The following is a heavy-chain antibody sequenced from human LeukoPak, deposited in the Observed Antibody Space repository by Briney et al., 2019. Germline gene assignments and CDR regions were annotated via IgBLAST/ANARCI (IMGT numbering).Heavy chain of an antibody. V-gene: IGHV3-7*01. CDR3: ATLGYCSSTSCSRAWFDY. Sequence: GGSLRLSCAASGFTFSSYYMSWVRQAPGKGLEWVANTKQDGSEKYYVDSVKGRFTISRDNAKNSLSLQMNSLRAEDTAVYYCATLGYCSSTSCSRAWFDYWGQGTLVTVSS. CDR2: TKQDGSEK. CDR1: GFTFSSYY. D-gene: IGHD2-2*01. J-gene: IGHJ5*01.